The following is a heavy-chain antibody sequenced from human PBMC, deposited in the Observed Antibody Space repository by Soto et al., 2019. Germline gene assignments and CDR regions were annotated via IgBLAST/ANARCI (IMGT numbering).Heavy chain of an antibody. CDR2: ISSSSSYI. CDR3: ARDNTFGMTTVNYYYYYYMDV. J-gene: IGHJ6*03. V-gene: IGHV3-21*01. D-gene: IGHD4-17*01. Sequence: GGSLRLSCAASGFTFSSYSMNWVRQAPGKGLEWVSSISSSSSYIYYADSVKGRFTISRDNAKNSLYLQMNSLRAEDTAVYYCARDNTFGMTTVNYYYYYYMDVWGKGTTVTVSS. CDR1: GFTFSSYS.